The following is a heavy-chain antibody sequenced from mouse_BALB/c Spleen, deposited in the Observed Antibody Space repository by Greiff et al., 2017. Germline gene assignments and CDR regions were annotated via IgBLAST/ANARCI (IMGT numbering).Heavy chain of an antibody. J-gene: IGHJ4*01. CDR2: ISYSGST. V-gene: IGHV3-2*02. CDR3: ATYGSSYNYAMDY. D-gene: IGHD1-1*01. CDR1: GYSITSDYA. Sequence: EVKLMESGPGLVKPSQSLSLTCTVTGYSITSDYAWNWIRQFPGNKLEWMGYISYSGSTSYNPSLKSRISITRDTSKNQFFLQLNSVTTEDTATYYCATYGSSYNYAMDYWGQGTSVTVSS.